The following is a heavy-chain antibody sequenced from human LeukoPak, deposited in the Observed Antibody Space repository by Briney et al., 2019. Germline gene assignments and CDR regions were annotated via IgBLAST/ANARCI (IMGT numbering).Heavy chain of an antibody. V-gene: IGHV3-49*04. CDR2: IRSKAYGGTT. Sequence: PGGSLRLSCSVSGFSISDYAMSWVRQAPGKGLEWVGFIRSKAYGGTTEYAASVKGRFTISRDDSKSIAYLQMNSLKTEDTAVYYCTGDYCSGGSCYSGFDPWGQGTLVTVSS. J-gene: IGHJ5*02. D-gene: IGHD2-15*01. CDR1: GFSISDYA. CDR3: TGDYCSGGSCYSGFDP.